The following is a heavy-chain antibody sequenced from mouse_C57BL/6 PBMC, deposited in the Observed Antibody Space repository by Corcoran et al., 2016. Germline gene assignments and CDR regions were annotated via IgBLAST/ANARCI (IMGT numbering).Heavy chain of an antibody. CDR2: INTYSGVP. J-gene: IGHJ4*01. V-gene: IGHV9-3*01. Sequence: QIQSVQSGPELKKPVETVKISCKASGYTFPPSGMSWVKQDPGKGLKWMGWINTYSGVPTYADDFKGRFAFSLETSASTAYLQINNLKNEDTATYFCARNGYVYAMDYWGQGTSVTVSS. CDR3: ARNGYVYAMDY. D-gene: IGHD2-2*01. CDR1: GYTFPPSG.